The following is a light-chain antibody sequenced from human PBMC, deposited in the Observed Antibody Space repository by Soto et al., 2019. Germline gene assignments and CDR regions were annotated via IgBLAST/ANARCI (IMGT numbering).Light chain of an antibody. J-gene: IGKJ1*01. V-gene: IGKV3-15*01. CDR1: QGVDIS. Sequence: MMTQSPATLSVSPGERATLSCRASQGVDISLAWYQQKPGQTPRLLIYGASTRATGIPARFSGSGSGTEFTLTISSLQSEDFAVYYCQQYNNWPWTFGQGTKVDIK. CDR3: QQYNNWPWT. CDR2: GAS.